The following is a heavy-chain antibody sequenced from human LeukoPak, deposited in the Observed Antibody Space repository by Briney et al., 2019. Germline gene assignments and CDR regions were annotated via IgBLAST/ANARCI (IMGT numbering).Heavy chain of an antibody. CDR1: GGSFSDYY. CDR2: INHSGST. V-gene: IGHV4-34*01. J-gene: IGHJ4*02. D-gene: IGHD4-17*01. Sequence: SSETLSLTCAVYGGSFSDYYWSWIRQSPGKGLKWIGEINHSGSTNYNPSPKSRATFSVDTYKKQFSLKLTSVTAADTAMYYCARGGTTVRLKYWGQGTLVTVSS. CDR3: ARGGTTVRLKY.